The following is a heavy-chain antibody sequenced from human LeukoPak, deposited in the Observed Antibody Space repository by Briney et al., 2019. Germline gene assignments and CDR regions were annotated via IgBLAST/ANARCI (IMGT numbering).Heavy chain of an antibody. Sequence: QLVESGGGLVQPGGSLRLSCATSGFSFTDYPMNWVRQAPGKGLEWISNIRTTAEGAKYAYYADSVKGRVTISRDDGKNTLYLHMNSLRDDDTAVYYCATDQRYAFVYWGQGILVTVSS. CDR3: ATDQRYAFVY. CDR1: GFSFTDYP. D-gene: IGHD3-9*01. CDR2: IRTTAEGAKYA. V-gene: IGHV3-48*02. J-gene: IGHJ4*02.